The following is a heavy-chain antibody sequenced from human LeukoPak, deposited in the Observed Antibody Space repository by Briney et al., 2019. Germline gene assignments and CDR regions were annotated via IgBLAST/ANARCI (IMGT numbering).Heavy chain of an antibody. D-gene: IGHD2-2*02. V-gene: IGHV3-7*01. Sequence: PGGSLRLSCAVSGFTFSSYWMSWVRQAPGKGLEGVANMKPDGSEKYYVGSVKGRFTISRDSSKNSLYLQLNSLRVGDTAVYYCARDPRQSHLVYPTGDYWGQGTLVTVSS. CDR2: MKPDGSEK. CDR1: GFTFSSYW. CDR3: ARDPRQSHLVYPTGDY. J-gene: IGHJ4*02.